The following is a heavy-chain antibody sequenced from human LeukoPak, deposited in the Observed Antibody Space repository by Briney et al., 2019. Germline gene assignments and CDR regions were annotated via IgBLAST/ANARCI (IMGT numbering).Heavy chain of an antibody. CDR3: ARSPLGQFGVVMNFDY. V-gene: IGHV3-23*01. J-gene: IGHJ4*02. CDR1: GFTFSSYA. Sequence: GGSLRLSCAASGFTFSSYAMSWVRQAPGKGLEWASAISGSGGSTYYADSVKGRFTISRDNSKNTLYLQMNSLRAEDTAVYYCARSPLGQFGVVMNFDYWGQGTLVTVSS. CDR2: ISGSGGST. D-gene: IGHD3-3*01.